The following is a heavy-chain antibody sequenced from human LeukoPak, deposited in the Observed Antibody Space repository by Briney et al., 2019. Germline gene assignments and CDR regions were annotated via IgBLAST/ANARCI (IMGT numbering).Heavy chain of an antibody. D-gene: IGHD1-14*01. V-gene: IGHV1-69*05. CDR3: APETASNRYWFDP. CDR2: IIPIFGTA. CDR1: GGTFGSYA. Sequence: ASVKVSCKASGGTFGSYAISWVRQAPGQGLEWMGRIIPIFGTANYAQKFQGRVTITTDESTSTAYMELSSLRSEDTAVYYCAPETASNRYWFDPWGQGTLVTVSS. J-gene: IGHJ5*02.